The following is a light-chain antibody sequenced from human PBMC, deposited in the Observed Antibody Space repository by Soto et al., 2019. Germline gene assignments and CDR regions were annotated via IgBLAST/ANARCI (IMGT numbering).Light chain of an antibody. Sequence: DVVMTQSPLSLPVTLGQPASISWRSSQTLVYSDVNTFLNWSQQRPGQSPRRLIYKFSNRDCGVPDRFSGSGSGTVLTLKISRVEAEGVGIYSCMQGTHWPPTFGQGTKVDNK. V-gene: IGKV2-30*01. CDR1: QTLVYSDVNTF. CDR3: MQGTHWPPT. J-gene: IGKJ1*01. CDR2: KFS.